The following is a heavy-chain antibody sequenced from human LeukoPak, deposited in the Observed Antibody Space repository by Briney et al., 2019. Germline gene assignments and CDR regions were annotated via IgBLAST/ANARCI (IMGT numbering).Heavy chain of an antibody. CDR2: IYYSGST. CDR3: ARVAGDSSGYYLDY. J-gene: IGHJ4*02. D-gene: IGHD3-22*01. V-gene: IGHV4-31*03. Sequence: SETLSLTCTVSGGSISSGGYYWSWIRQHPGKGLEWIGYIYYSGSTYYNPSLKSRVTISVDTSKNQFSLKLSSVTAADTAVYYCARVAGDSSGYYLDYWGQGTLVIVSS. CDR1: GGSISSGGYY.